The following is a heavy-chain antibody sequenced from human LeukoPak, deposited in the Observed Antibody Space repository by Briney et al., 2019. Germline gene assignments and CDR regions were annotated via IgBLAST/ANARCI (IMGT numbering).Heavy chain of an antibody. Sequence: GGSLRLSCSASGFTFSSYAMHWVRQAPGKGVEYVSAIGSNGGSTYYADSVKGRFTISRDNSKNTLYLQMSSLRAEDTAVYYCVKGPYYDILTGYYQGDHDAFDIWGQGTMVTVSS. CDR2: IGSNGGST. D-gene: IGHD3-9*01. CDR1: GFTFSSYA. V-gene: IGHV3-64D*06. CDR3: VKGPYYDILTGYYQGDHDAFDI. J-gene: IGHJ3*02.